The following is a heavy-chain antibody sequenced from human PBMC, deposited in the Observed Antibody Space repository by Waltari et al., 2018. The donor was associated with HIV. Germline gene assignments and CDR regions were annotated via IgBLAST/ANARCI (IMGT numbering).Heavy chain of an antibody. CDR1: GGPFSSYA. D-gene: IGHD1-26*01. CDR3: ARKIGDGSYYYYYGMDV. J-gene: IGHJ6*02. Sequence: QVQLVQSGAEVKKPGSSVKVSCKASGGPFSSYAISWVRQAPGQGLDWMGGIIHIFGTANYTKKVQGRGTITADESTSTAYMGLSSLRSEDTAVYYCARKIGDGSYYYYYGMDVWGQGTTVTVSS. CDR2: IIHIFGTA. V-gene: IGHV1-69*01.